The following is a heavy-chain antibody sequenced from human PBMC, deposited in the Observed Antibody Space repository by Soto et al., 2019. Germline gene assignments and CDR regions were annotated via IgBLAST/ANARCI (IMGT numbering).Heavy chain of an antibody. CDR2: ISAYNGNT. Sequence: ASVKVSCKASGYTFTSFGISWVRQAPGQGLEWMGWISAYNGNTNYAQKLQGRVTMTTDTSTSTAYMELRSLRSDDTAVYYCASTYPYGDSQGDAFDIWGQGTMVTVSS. D-gene: IGHD4-17*01. CDR1: GYTFTSFG. J-gene: IGHJ3*02. V-gene: IGHV1-18*01. CDR3: ASTYPYGDSQGDAFDI.